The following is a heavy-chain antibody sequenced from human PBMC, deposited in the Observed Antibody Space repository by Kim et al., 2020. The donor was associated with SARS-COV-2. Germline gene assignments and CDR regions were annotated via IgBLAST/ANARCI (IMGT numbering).Heavy chain of an antibody. V-gene: IGHV4-31*03. D-gene: IGHD4-4*01. J-gene: IGHJ4*02. Sequence: SETLSLTCTVSGGSISSGGYYWSWIRQHPGKGLEWIGYIYYSGSTYYNPSLKSRVTISVDTSKNQFSLKLSSVTAADTAVYYCASSHSNSRGIDYWGQGTLVTVSS. CDR1: GGSISSGGYY. CDR2: IYYSGST. CDR3: ASSHSNSRGIDY.